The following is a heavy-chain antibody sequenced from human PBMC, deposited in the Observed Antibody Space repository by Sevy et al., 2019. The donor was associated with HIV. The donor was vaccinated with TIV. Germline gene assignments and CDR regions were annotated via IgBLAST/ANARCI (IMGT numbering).Heavy chain of an antibody. V-gene: IGHV3-23*01. CDR3: ARVAIEYCTDDCYHRFDY. Sequence: GGYLRLSCAASGFTFSSYAMSWVRQAPGKGLEWVSAISGSGGSTYYADSVKGRFTISRDDSKNTAYLQMNNLRTDDTDVYYCARVAIEYCTDDCYHRFDYWGQGTQVYVSS. CDR1: GFTFSSYA. CDR2: ISGSGGST. D-gene: IGHD2-21*02. J-gene: IGHJ4*02.